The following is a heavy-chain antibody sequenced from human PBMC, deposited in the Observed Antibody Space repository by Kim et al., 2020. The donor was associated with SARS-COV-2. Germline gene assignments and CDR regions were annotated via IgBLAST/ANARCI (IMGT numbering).Heavy chain of an antibody. Sequence: DGSNPYYADSVKGRFTISRDNAKNTVYLQMNSLRAEDTAVYYCARDLYSDYWGQGTLVTVSS. CDR3: ARDLYSDY. CDR2: DGSNP. V-gene: IGHV3-74*01. J-gene: IGHJ4*02.